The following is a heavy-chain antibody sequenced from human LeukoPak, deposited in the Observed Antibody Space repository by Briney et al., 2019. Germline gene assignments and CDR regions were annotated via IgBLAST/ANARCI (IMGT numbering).Heavy chain of an antibody. CDR2: LYHGGST. J-gene: IGHJ6*02. V-gene: IGHV4-39*01. CDR3: ARLIDYYYGMDV. Sequence: SETLSLTCTVSGGSMSSGTHYWGWIRQPPGKGLEWIGSLYHGGSTFYNPSLKSRVTISVDTSKNQFSLKLSSVTAADTAVYYCARLIDYYYGMDVWGQGTTVTVSS. CDR1: GGSMSSGTHY. D-gene: IGHD3-16*02.